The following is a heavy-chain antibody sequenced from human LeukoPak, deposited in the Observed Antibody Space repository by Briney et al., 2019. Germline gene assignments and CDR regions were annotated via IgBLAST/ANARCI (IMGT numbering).Heavy chain of an antibody. CDR3: ARLPPDYYGSGSLDYYYYYYMDV. J-gene: IGHJ6*03. V-gene: IGHV1-8*03. D-gene: IGHD3-10*01. Sequence: GSSVKVSCKASGGTFSSYDINWVRQATGQGLEWMGWMNPNSGNTGYAQKFQGRVTITRNTSISTAYMELSSLRSDDTAVYYCARLPPDYYGSGSLDYYYYYYMDVWGKGTTVTVSS. CDR2: MNPNSGNT. CDR1: GGTFSSYD.